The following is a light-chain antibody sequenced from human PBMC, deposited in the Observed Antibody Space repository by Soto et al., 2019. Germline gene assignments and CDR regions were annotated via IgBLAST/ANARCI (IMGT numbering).Light chain of an antibody. CDR3: QQYTKWPFT. J-gene: IGKJ4*01. CDR1: QSVYSN. Sequence: EIVMPQSPATLSVSPGERATLSCRASQSVYSNLAWYQQKPGQAPRLLLHHASTRSTGIPARLSGGGSGTEFTPTISSLQSEAFAVYYCQQYTKWPFTFGGGTKVEIK. CDR2: HAS. V-gene: IGKV3-15*01.